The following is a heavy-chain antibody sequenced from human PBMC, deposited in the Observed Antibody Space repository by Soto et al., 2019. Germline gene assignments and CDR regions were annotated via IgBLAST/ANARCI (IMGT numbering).Heavy chain of an antibody. V-gene: IGHV5-51*01. CDR3: ARLEGDCSSTSCPGAAFDI. D-gene: IGHD2-2*01. CDR1: GYRFTRYW. Sequence: GESLKISCKGSGYRFTRYWIGCVRQMPGKGLEWMGIIYPGDSDTRYSPSFQGQVTISADKSISTAYLQWSSLKASDTAMYYCARLEGDCSSTSCPGAAFDIWGQGTMVTVSS. J-gene: IGHJ3*02. CDR2: IYPGDSDT.